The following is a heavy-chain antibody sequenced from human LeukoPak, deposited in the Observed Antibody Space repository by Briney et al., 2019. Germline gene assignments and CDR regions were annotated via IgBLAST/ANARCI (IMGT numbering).Heavy chain of an antibody. V-gene: IGHV4-59*01. J-gene: IGHJ4*02. D-gene: IGHD3-22*01. CDR3: ARQSISGSSLSYFDY. CDR1: GGSISSYY. CDR2: IYDSGST. Sequence: SETLSLTCTVSGGSISSYYWSWVRQPPGKGLECIGNIYDSGSTNSNPALTSRVTISVDTSKNQCSLKLSSVTAADTAVYYCARQSISGSSLSYFDYWGQGTLVNVSS.